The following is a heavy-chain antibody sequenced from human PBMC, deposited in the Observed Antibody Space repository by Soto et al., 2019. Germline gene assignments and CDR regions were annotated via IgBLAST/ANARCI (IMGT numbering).Heavy chain of an antibody. Sequence: EVQLVESGGGLIPPGGSLRLSCAASGFLVNSAYMTWVRQAPGKGLEWLSMINSDGSTLYAESVKGRFTISRDNSKNRLDLQMNRLRAEDTAMYYCARRGYSFAWGYWGQGTLVIVTS. CDR2: INSDGST. CDR1: GFLVNSAY. J-gene: IGHJ4*02. V-gene: IGHV3-53*01. CDR3: ARRGYSFAWGY. D-gene: IGHD5-18*01.